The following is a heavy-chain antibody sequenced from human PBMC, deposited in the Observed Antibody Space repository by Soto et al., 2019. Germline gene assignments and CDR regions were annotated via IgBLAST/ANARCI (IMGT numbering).Heavy chain of an antibody. CDR2: ISAYNGNT. CDR1: GYTFTSYG. V-gene: IGHV1-18*01. Sequence: QVQLVQSGAEVKKPGASVKVSCKASGYTFTSYGISWVRQAPGQGLEWMGWISAYNGNTNYAQKLQGRGTMTNDTSTSTAYMELGSLRSDDTAVYYCARVSSSGPPPDAFDIWGQGTMVTVSS. D-gene: IGHD6-19*01. CDR3: ARVSSSGPPPDAFDI. J-gene: IGHJ3*02.